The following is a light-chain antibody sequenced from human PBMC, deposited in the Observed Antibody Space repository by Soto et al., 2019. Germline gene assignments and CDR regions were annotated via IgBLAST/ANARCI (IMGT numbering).Light chain of an antibody. J-gene: IGLJ1*01. CDR2: GNN. CDR3: ATWDDSLDVHV. CDR1: SSNIGINT. V-gene: IGLV1-44*01. Sequence: QSALTQPPSASGTPGQTITISCSGGSSNIGINTVSWYEHLPGTAPRLLIYGNNQRPSGVPDRFSGSKSGTSASLAISGPQSEDEAHYYCATWDDSLDVHVFGTGTKLTVL.